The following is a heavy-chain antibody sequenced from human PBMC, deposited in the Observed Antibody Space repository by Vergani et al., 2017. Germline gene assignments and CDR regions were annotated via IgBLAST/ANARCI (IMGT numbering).Heavy chain of an antibody. CDR3: ARDAGYCSSTSCYASWFDP. CDR2: INPNSGGT. D-gene: IGHD2-2*01. V-gene: IGHV1-2*02. CDR1: GYTFTGYY. J-gene: IGHJ5*02. Sequence: QVQLVQSGAEVKKPGASVKVSCEASGYTFTGYYMHWVRQAPGQGLEWMGWINPNSGGTNYAQKFQGRVTMTRDTSISTAYMELSRLRSDDTAVYYCARDAGYCSSTSCYASWFDPWGQGTLVTVSS.